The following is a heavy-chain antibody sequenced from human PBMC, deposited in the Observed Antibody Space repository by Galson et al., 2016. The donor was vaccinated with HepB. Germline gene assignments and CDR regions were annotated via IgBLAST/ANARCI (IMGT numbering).Heavy chain of an antibody. Sequence: SLRLSCAASGFTFDDFAMHWVRQAPGKGLEWVSGLCWNSGSIDYAASVKGRFTISSNNAKNSLYLQMNRLRAEATALYYCATDFTPYYYGSGSFRGGMDVWGQGTTVTVSS. CDR3: ATDFTPYYYGSGSFRGGMDV. J-gene: IGHJ6*02. V-gene: IGHV3-9*01. CDR2: LCWNSGSI. D-gene: IGHD3-10*01. CDR1: GFTFDDFA.